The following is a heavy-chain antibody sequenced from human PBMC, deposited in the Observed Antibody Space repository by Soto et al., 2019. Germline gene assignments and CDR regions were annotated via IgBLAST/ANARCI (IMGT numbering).Heavy chain of an antibody. CDR3: NTHPLFHFLSGYHFDY. J-gene: IGHJ4*02. V-gene: IGHV3-15*01. CDR1: GFSFSKAW. D-gene: IGHD3-3*02. CDR2: IKNKTDGGTT. Sequence: EAHLVQSGGGLVKPGGSLRLSCAASGFSFSKAWMSWVRLTPGKGLEWVGRIKNKTDGGTTDYPAPVRGRFTISRDDSKSTLELEMGCLKTDDPGVYYCNTHPLFHFLSGYHFDYWGQGTLVTVSS.